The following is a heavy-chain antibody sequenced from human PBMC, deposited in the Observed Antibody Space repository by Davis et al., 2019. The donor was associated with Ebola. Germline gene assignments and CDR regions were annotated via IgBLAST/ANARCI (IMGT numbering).Heavy chain of an antibody. CDR3: ARDLSGDKILCPDY. CDR1: GFTFTDYY. V-gene: IGHV1-2*02. CDR2: IKLNSGGT. J-gene: IGHJ4*02. D-gene: IGHD1-26*01. Sequence: ASVNVSCKASGFTFTDYYMHWVRQAPGQRLEWMGWIKLNSGGTNYAQRFQDRVTMTRDTSISTAYMELSSLTSDDTAVYYCARDLSGDKILCPDYWGQGTLVTVSS.